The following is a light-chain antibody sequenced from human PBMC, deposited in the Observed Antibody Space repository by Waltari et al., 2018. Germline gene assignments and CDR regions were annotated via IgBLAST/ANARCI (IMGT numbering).Light chain of an antibody. Sequence: QSALPQPPSVSRSPGQSVTISSTGPSSDVGSYNRVSWYQQPPGTAPILMIYEVSNRPSGVPDRFAGSKSGNTASLTISGLQAEDEADYYCSLYTSSSTFVGGGTKLTVL. CDR1: SSDVGSYNR. V-gene: IGLV2-18*01. CDR2: EVS. CDR3: SLYTSSSTF. J-gene: IGLJ2*01.